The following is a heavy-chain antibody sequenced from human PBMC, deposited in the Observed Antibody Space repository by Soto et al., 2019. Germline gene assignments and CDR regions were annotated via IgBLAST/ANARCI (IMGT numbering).Heavy chain of an antibody. CDR3: ARVKRDIVLVPAVFFDY. D-gene: IGHD2-2*01. CDR2: VHDSWGS. V-gene: IGHV4-59*11. J-gene: IGHJ4*02. Sequence: SETLSLTCTVSGGSIISHYWSWSRQPPGKGLEWIGYVHDSWGSHYNPSLKSRVAISLDTSKSQFSLKLTSVTAADTAVYYCARVKRDIVLVPAVFFDYWGQGTLVTVSS. CDR1: GGSIISHY.